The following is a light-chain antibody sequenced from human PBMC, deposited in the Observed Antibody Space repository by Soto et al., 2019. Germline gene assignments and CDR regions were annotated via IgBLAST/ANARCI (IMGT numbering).Light chain of an antibody. J-gene: IGLJ2*01. CDR1: STNIGSNN. Sequence: QPVLTQPPSASGTPGQRVTISCSGSSTNIGSNNVHWYQQLPGTAPKLLIYSNNKRPSVVPDRFSGSTSVTTASLAISGLQADDEADYYCAAWDASLNGPVFGGGTKLTVL. V-gene: IGLV1-44*01. CDR2: SNN. CDR3: AAWDASLNGPV.